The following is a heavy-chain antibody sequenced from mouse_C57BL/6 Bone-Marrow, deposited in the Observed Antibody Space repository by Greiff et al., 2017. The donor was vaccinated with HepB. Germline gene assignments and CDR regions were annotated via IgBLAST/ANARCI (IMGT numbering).Heavy chain of an antibody. CDR3: ARDAYYGSRGY. V-gene: IGHV7-1*01. CDR2: SRNKANDYTT. Sequence: EVKLMESGGGLVQSGRSLRLSCATSGFTFSDFYMEWVRQAPGKGLEWIAASRNKANDYTTEYSASVKGRFIVSRDTSQSILYLQMNALRAEDTAIYYCARDAYYGSRGYWGQGTTLTVSS. CDR1: GFTFSDFY. J-gene: IGHJ2*01. D-gene: IGHD1-1*01.